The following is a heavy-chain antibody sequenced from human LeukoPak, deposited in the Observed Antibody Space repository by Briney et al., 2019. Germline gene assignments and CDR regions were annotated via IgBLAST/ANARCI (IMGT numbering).Heavy chain of an antibody. CDR2: IGSSGGGT. D-gene: IGHD2-15*01. CDR1: GLTFNNYA. J-gene: IGHJ3*02. CDR3: AKIHQNRVVVGAKGAFDI. Sequence: GGSLRLSCEASGLTFNNYAMHWVRQSSGKGREWVSGIGSSGGGTYYADSVKGRFTISRDTSKDTVYLQMDSLRAEDTAIYYCAKIHQNRVVVGAKGAFDIWGQGTVVTVSS. V-gene: IGHV3-23*01.